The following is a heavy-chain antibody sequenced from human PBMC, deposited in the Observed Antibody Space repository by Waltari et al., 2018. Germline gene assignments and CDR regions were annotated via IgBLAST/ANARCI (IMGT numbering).Heavy chain of an antibody. CDR3: AKDPTIFGVVAYYMDV. Sequence: EVQLVESGGGLVQPGRSLRLSCAASGFTFDDYAMHWVRQAPGKGLEWVSGIYSGGSTYYADSVKGRFTISRDNSKNTLYLQMNSLRAEDTAVYYCAKDPTIFGVVAYYMDVWGKGTTVTVSS. CDR1: GFTFDDYA. D-gene: IGHD3-3*01. CDR2: IYSGGST. J-gene: IGHJ6*03. V-gene: IGHV3-23*03.